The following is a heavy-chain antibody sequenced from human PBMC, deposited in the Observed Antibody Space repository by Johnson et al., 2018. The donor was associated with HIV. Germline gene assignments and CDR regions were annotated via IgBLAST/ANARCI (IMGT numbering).Heavy chain of an antibody. D-gene: IGHD3-10*02. Sequence: VQLVESGGGLVQPGGSLRLSYAASGFTVSSNYMSWVRQAPGKGLEWVSVIYSGGSTYYADSVKGRFSLSRDISKNMLYLQMHSLRGDDTGHNVRGLLGLCWAMWG. CDR1: GFTVSSNY. CDR3: GLLGLCWAM. CDR2: IYSGGST. V-gene: IGHV3-66*02. J-gene: IGHJ1*01.